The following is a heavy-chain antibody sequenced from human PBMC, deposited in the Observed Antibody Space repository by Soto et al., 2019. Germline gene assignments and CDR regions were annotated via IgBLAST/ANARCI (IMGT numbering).Heavy chain of an antibody. D-gene: IGHD3-10*01. CDR3: ARDYYGSGSYLNWFDP. Sequence: TSETLSLTCTVSGGSISSGDYYWSWIRQPPGKGLEWIGYIYYSGSTYYNPSLKSRVTISVDTSKNQFSLKLSSVTAADTAVYYCARDYYGSGSYLNWFDPWGQGTLVTVSS. CDR1: GGSISSGDYY. V-gene: IGHV4-30-4*01. J-gene: IGHJ5*02. CDR2: IYYSGST.